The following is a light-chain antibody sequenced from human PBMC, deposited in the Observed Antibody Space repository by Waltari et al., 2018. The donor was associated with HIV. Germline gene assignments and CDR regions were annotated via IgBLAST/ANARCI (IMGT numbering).Light chain of an antibody. CDR1: QGIRNS. Sequence: DIQMTQSPSSLSASVGYRVTITCLANQGIRNSLSWYQQKPGKAPKLLLYGASTLESGVPSRFSGSGSGTDYTFTISSLQPEDIATYYCQQYDNLSITFGGGTKVEIK. CDR3: QQYDNLSIT. CDR2: GAS. V-gene: IGKV1-NL1*01. J-gene: IGKJ4*01.